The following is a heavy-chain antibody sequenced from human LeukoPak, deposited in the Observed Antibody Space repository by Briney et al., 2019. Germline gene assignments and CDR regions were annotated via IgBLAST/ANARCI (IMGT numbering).Heavy chain of an antibody. Sequence: ASVKVSCKASGYTFDSYGISWVRQAPGQGLEYMGWTSAYNGNTNYAQRLQGRVTLTTDTSTNTAYMDLRSLKSDDTAVYYCARAHPRVPAAKLADYWGQGTLVTVSS. CDR3: ARAHPRVPAAKLADY. V-gene: IGHV1-18*01. CDR2: TSAYNGNT. J-gene: IGHJ4*02. CDR1: GYTFDSYG. D-gene: IGHD2-2*01.